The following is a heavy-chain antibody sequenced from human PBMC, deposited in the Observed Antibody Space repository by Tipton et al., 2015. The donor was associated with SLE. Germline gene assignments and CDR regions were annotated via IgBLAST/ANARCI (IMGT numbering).Heavy chain of an antibody. CDR1: GGSISSSSCY. CDR2: IYYSGST. V-gene: IGHV4-39*01. Sequence: TLSLTCTVSGGSISSSSCYWGGIRPPPGKVREWIGSIYYSGSTNHNPPLTSRVTITAATSKNQFSLKLSSVTAADTAVYYCARHGNQDYWGQGTLVTVSS. J-gene: IGHJ4*02. CDR3: ARHGNQDY. D-gene: IGHD4-23*01.